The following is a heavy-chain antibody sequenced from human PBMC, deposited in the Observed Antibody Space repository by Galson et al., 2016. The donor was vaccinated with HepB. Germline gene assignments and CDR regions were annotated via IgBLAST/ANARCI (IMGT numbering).Heavy chain of an antibody. J-gene: IGHJ4*02. D-gene: IGHD2/OR15-2a*01. V-gene: IGHV4-39*03. CDR1: GGSISTLNYY. Sequence: SETLSLTCTVSGGSISTLNYYWGWIRQPPGKGLEWIGSMYTGGSTYYNPSLESRVTISVDTSKNQFSLRLSSVTAADTAFYYFSTADYWGPGSLVTVSS. CDR2: MYTGGST. CDR3: STADY.